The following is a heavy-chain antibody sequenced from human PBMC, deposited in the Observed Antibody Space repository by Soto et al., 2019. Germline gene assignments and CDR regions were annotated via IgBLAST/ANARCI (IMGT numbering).Heavy chain of an antibody. D-gene: IGHD6-19*01. J-gene: IGHJ6*02. Sequence: SETLSLTCAVYGGSFSGYYWSSIRQPPGKGLEWIGEINHSGSTNYNPSLKSRVTISVDTSKNQFSLKLSSVTAADTAVYYCANGIAAVAGLNYYYYGMDVWGQGTTVTVSS. CDR1: GGSFSGYY. CDR2: INHSGST. CDR3: ANGIAAVAGLNYYYYGMDV. V-gene: IGHV4-34*01.